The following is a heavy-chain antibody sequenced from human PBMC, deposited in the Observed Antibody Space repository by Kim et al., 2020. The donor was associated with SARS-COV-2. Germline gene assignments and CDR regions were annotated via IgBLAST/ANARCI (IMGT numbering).Heavy chain of an antibody. D-gene: IGHD6-19*01. J-gene: IGHJ4*02. V-gene: IGHV3-21*04. CDR2: ISSSSSYI. Sequence: GGSLRLSCVASGFTFSSYSMNWVRQAPGKGLEWISSISSSSSYIYYADSVKGRFTISRDNARASLYLQMNSLRAEDTAVYYCARVLTSGWSYFDYWDQGTLVTVSS. CDR3: ARVLTSGWSYFDY. CDR1: GFTFSSYS.